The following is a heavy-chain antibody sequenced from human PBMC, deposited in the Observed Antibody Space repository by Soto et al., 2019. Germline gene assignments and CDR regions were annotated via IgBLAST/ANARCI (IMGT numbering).Heavy chain of an antibody. CDR3: ATTSYCSGASCFAADYYYYAMDV. CDR1: GFTFSNAW. J-gene: IGHJ6*02. V-gene: IGHV3-15*01. D-gene: IGHD2-15*01. CDR2: IRSKTDGGTT. Sequence: GGSLRLSCAASGFTFSNAWMSWVRQAPGKGLEWVGRIRSKTDGGTTDYAAPVKGRFTISRDDSKNTLYLQMSSLKTEDTAVYYCATTSYCSGASCFAADYYYYAMDVWGQGTTVTVSS.